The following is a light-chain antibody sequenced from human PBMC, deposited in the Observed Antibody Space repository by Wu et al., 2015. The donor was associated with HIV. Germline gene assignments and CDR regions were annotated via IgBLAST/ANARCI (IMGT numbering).Light chain of an antibody. CDR3: QQYNNWPPYT. Sequence: EIVLTQSPATLSVSPGERATLSCRADQSLSTNLAWYQQKPGQAPRLLIYGAYTRATGVPARFSGSGSGTEFTLTISSMQSEDFAVYYCQQYNNWPPYTFGQGTKLEIK. CDR2: GAY. V-gene: IGKV3-15*01. CDR1: QSLSTN. J-gene: IGKJ2*01.